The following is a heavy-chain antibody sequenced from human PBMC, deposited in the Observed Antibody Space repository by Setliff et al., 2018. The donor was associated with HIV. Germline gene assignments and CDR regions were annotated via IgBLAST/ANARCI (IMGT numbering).Heavy chain of an antibody. CDR2: IYYSWTT. V-gene: IGHV4-39*07. D-gene: IGHD4-4*01. CDR3: ASMYSNYGRYYYYYMDV. CDR1: RGSSSSSSYY. J-gene: IGHJ6*03. Sequence: SETLSLPCTVSRGSSSSSSYYRGWIRQPPGEGLQWIGSIYYSWTTHYNPSLKSRVTVSIDTSKNQFSPKLSSVTAADTAVSYCASMYSNYGRYYYYYMDVWGKGATVT.